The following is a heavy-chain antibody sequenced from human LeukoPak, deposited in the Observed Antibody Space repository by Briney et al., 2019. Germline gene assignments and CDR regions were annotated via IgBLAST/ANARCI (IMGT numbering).Heavy chain of an antibody. Sequence: GGSLRLSCAAFGFIFDDYGMSWVRQAPGKGLEWVANIKQDGSEKYYVDSVKGRFTISRDNAKNSLYLQMNSLRAEDTAVYYCARARGLRYFDWLSPNYYMDVWGKGTTVTISS. V-gene: IGHV3-7*01. CDR3: ARARGLRYFDWLSPNYYMDV. J-gene: IGHJ6*03. D-gene: IGHD3-9*01. CDR2: IKQDGSEK. CDR1: GFIFDDYG.